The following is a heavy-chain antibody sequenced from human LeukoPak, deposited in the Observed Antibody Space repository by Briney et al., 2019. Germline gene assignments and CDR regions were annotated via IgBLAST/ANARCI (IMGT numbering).Heavy chain of an antibody. CDR1: GGSIRSSSYY. J-gene: IGHJ4*02. Sequence: SESLSLTCTVSGGSIRSSSYYWGWFRHPPGKALVWMGTIYYGGNTYYNASLRRRVTISVDTSKDLFSLKLTSVTAADAAVYYCASLGTYSATYYFDYGGRGTLVTVAS. V-gene: IGHV4-39*02. CDR2: IYYGGNT. D-gene: IGHD1-26*01. CDR3: ASLGTYSATYYFDY.